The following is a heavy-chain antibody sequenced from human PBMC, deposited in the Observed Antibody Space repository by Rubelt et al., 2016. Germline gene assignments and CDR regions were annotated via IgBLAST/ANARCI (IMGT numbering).Heavy chain of an antibody. V-gene: IGHV2-70*13. J-gene: IGHJ4*02. CDR1: GFSLSTSGVG. Sequence: QITLKESGPTLVKPTQTLTLTCTFSGFSLSTSGVGVGWIRQPPGKALEWLALIYWDDDKSYITSLKTRLTISRDTSKNQVVLTMTNMDPLDTATYYCARIRWSNSGWYGVFDSWGQGTLVTVSS. D-gene: IGHD6-19*01. CDR2: IYWDDDK. CDR3: ARIRWSNSGWYGVFDS.